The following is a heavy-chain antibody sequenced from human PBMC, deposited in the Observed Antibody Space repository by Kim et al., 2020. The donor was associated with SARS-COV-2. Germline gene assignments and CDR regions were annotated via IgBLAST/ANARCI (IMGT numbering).Heavy chain of an antibody. CDR3: ARGLVVVVAAMGY. V-gene: IGHV3-30*01. D-gene: IGHD2-15*01. J-gene: IGHJ4*02. Sequence: YADAVKGRFTIYRDNSKNPLYLQMNSLGAEDTAVYYCARGLVVVVAAMGYWGQGTLVTVSS.